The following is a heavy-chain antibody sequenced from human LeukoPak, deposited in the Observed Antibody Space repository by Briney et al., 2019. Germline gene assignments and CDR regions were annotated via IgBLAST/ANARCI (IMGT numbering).Heavy chain of an antibody. J-gene: IGHJ4*02. D-gene: IGHD4-17*01. CDR2: IWYDGSNK. CDR1: GFTFSSYG. Sequence: GGSLRLSCAASGFTFSSYGMHWVRQAPGNGLEWVAVIWYDGSNKYYADSVKGRFTISRDNSKNTLYLQMNSLRAEDTAVYYCARDRLRSPDYWGQGTLVTVSS. V-gene: IGHV3-33*01. CDR3: ARDRLRSPDY.